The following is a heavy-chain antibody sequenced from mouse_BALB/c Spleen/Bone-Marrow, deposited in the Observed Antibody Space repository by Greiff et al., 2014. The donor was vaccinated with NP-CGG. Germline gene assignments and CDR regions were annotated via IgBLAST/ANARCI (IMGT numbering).Heavy chain of an antibody. CDR3: ARAGGSRYAMDY. CDR2: INPFDSYT. V-gene: IGHV1-69*02. CDR1: GYTFTSYW. Sequence: VQRQQSGADLVKPGASVKLSCKASGYTFTSYWMYWVKQSPGKGLEWIGHINPFDSYTYYKQKFKGKATLTVDNSNSTAYMQLSSLTSEDSAVYYCARAGGSRYAMDYWGQGTSVTVSS. J-gene: IGHJ4*01.